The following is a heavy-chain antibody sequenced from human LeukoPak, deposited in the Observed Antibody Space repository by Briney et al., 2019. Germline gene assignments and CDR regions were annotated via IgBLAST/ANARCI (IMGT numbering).Heavy chain of an antibody. CDR1: GFTFSSYA. CDR2: ISGSGGST. Sequence: SGGSLRLSCAASGFTFSSYAMSWVRQAPGKGLEWVSAISGSGGSTYYADSVKGRFTISRDNSKNTLYLQMNSLRAEDTAVYYRAKERDEGDTASAGDYWGQGTLVTVSS. V-gene: IGHV3-23*01. D-gene: IGHD5-18*01. CDR3: AKERDEGDTASAGDY. J-gene: IGHJ4*02.